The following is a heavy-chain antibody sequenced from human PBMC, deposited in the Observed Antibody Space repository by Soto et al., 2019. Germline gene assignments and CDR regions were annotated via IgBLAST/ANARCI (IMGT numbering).Heavy chain of an antibody. CDR2: ISAYNGNT. D-gene: IGHD6-19*01. CDR1: GYTFTSYG. J-gene: IGHJ4*02. Sequence: GASVKVSCKASGYTFTSYGISWVRQAPGQGLEWMGWISAYNGNTNYAQKLQGRVTMTTDTSTSTAYMELRSLRPDDTAVYYCARVGIAVAEPMIDYWGKGTLVTVAS. CDR3: ARVGIAVAEPMIDY. V-gene: IGHV1-18*01.